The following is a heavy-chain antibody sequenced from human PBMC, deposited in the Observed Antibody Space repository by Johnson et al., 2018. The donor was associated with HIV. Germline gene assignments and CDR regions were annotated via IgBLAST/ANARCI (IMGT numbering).Heavy chain of an antibody. D-gene: IGHD1-26*01. V-gene: IGHV3-30*04. CDR1: GFTFSSHA. J-gene: IGHJ3*02. Sequence: VQLVESGGGVVQPGRSLRLSCAASGFTFSSHAMHWVRQAPGKGLEWVAVISYDGSNKYYADSVKGRFTISRDNSKNTLYLQMNSLRAEDTAVYYCAKDDLGASGAFDIWGQGTMVTVSS. CDR3: AKDDLGASGAFDI. CDR2: ISYDGSNK.